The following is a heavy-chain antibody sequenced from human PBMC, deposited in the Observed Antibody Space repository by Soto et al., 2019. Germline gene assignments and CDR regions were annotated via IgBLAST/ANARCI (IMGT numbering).Heavy chain of an antibody. CDR3: AHYYDSSGYYYYPASLWFDP. CDR2: IYWDDDK. D-gene: IGHD3-22*01. Sequence: GSRPTLVNPTRSLTLTCTFCGFSLSTSGVSVGWIRQPPGKALERLALIYWDDDKRYSPSLKSRLTITKNTSKNQVVLTMTNMDPVDTATYYCAHYYDSSGYYYYPASLWFDPRGQGPLVTVSS. J-gene: IGHJ5*02. CDR1: GFSLSTSGVS. V-gene: IGHV2-5*02.